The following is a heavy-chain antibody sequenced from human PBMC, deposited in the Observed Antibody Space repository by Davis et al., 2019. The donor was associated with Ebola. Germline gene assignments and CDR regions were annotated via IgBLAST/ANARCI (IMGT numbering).Heavy chain of an antibody. CDR1: GYTFTSYG. Sequence: ASVKVSCKASGYTFTSYGISWVRQAPGQGLEWMGWISAYNGNTNYAQKFQGRVTITADKSTSTAYMELSSLRSEDTAVYYCARGVESDYWGQGTLVTVSS. D-gene: IGHD5-24*01. CDR3: ARGVESDY. V-gene: IGHV1-18*01. CDR2: ISAYNGNT. J-gene: IGHJ4*02.